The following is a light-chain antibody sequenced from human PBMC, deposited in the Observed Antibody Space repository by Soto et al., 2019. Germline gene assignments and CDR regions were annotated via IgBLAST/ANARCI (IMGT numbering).Light chain of an antibody. CDR1: TGAVASGHH. V-gene: IGLV7-46*02. Sequence: QAVVTQEPSLTVSPGGTVTLTCGSSTGAVASGHHPYWLQQKPGQAPRTLIYHTTNTLSWTPARFSGSLLGGKAALTLLGAQPEDEALYYCLLTYSGPWVFGGGTKLTVL. CDR3: LLTYSGPWV. J-gene: IGLJ3*02. CDR2: HTT.